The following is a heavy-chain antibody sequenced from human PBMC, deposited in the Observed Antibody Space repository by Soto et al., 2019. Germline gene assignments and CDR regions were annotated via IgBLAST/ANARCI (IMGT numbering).Heavy chain of an antibody. CDR1: GFNFGGYG. CDR3: AKDVLRFLEWLAFYGMDV. Sequence: GGSLRLSCGASGFNFGGYGVHWVRQAPGKGLEWVAVISYDGSNKYYADSVKGRFTISRDNSKNTLYLQMNSLRAEDTAVYYCAKDVLRFLEWLAFYGMDVWGQGTTVTVSS. D-gene: IGHD3-3*01. CDR2: ISYDGSNK. J-gene: IGHJ6*02. V-gene: IGHV3-30*18.